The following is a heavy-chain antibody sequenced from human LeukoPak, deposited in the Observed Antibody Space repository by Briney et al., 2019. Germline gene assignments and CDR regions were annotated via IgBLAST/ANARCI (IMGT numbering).Heavy chain of an antibody. J-gene: IGHJ4*02. D-gene: IGHD3-10*01. Sequence: ASVKVSCKASGYTFTSYGISWVRQAPGQGLEWMGWISAYNGKTNYVQKIQGRVTMTTDTSTSTAYMELRSLRSDDTAVYYCARGHYYYGSGSYSSFDYWGQGTLVTVSS. CDR2: ISAYNGKT. CDR3: ARGHYYYGSGSYSSFDY. V-gene: IGHV1-18*01. CDR1: GYTFTSYG.